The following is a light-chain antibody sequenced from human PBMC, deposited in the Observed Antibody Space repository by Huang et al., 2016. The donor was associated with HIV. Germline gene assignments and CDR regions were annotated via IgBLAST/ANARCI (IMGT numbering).Light chain of an antibody. Sequence: ERVMTQSPATLSVAPGERVHLSCRASHSMSSNLAWYQQKPGQAPRLLIHGASTRASGIPARFSGSGSGTEFTLASSSLQSEDSGVYFCQQYDNWPLTFGQGTRLEIK. CDR2: GAS. V-gene: IGKV3-15*01. CDR1: HSMSSN. CDR3: QQYDNWPLT. J-gene: IGKJ5*01.